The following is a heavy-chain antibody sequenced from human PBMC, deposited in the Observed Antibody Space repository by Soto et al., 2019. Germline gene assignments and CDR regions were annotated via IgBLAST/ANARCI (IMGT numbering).Heavy chain of an antibody. CDR3: AGERNYDFWSGYSSYGMDV. V-gene: IGHV1-46*01. CDR2: INSSGGRP. Sequence: QVQLIQSGAAVRKPGASVKVSCKASGDSFTNYYFHWVRQAPGQSLEWMGIINSSGGRPTYAQKFRGRVTMTRDTSTSTVYMELSSLKSEDTAVYYCAGERNYDFWSGYSSYGMDVWGQGTTVSVS. D-gene: IGHD3-3*01. J-gene: IGHJ6*02. CDR1: GDSFTNYY.